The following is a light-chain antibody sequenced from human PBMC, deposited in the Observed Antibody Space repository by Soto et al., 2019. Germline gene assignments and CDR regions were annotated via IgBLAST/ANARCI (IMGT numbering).Light chain of an antibody. Sequence: DIQMTQSPSSLSASVGDRATITCRASQSISSYLNWYQQKPGKAPKLLIYAASSLQSGVPSRFSGSGSGTHFTLTISSLQPEDFATYYCQQSYSTPLTFGGGTKVEIK. CDR3: QQSYSTPLT. V-gene: IGKV1-39*01. CDR1: QSISSY. CDR2: AAS. J-gene: IGKJ4*01.